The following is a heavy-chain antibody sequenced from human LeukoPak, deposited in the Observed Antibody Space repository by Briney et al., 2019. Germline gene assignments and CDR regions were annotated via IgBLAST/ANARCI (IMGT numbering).Heavy chain of an antibody. J-gene: IGHJ4*02. CDR2: ISSSSSYI. Sequence: GGSLRLSCAASGFTFSDYYMSWVRQAPGKGLEWVSSISSSSSYIYYADSVKGRFTISRDNSKNTLYLQMNSLRAEDTAVYYCARDPGEVVDYGDYGDYFDYWGQGTLVTVSS. D-gene: IGHD4-17*01. CDR1: GFTFSDYY. V-gene: IGHV3-11*06. CDR3: ARDPGEVVDYGDYGDYFDY.